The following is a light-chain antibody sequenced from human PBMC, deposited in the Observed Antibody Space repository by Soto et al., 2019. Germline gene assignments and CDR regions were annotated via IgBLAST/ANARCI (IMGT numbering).Light chain of an antibody. V-gene: IGLV2-14*01. Sequence: QSVLTQPASVSGSPGQSITISCTGTSSDVGGYNYFSWYQQHPGKAPKLMIYEVSNRPSGVSNRFSGSKSGNTASLTISGLQAEDEADYYCSSYTSSSTPSWVFGGGTKLTVL. CDR2: EVS. CDR3: SSYTSSSTPSWV. CDR1: SSDVGGYNY. J-gene: IGLJ3*02.